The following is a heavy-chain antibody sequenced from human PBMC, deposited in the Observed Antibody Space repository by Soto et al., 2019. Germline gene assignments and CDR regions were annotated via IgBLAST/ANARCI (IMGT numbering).Heavy chain of an antibody. V-gene: IGHV1-8*01. D-gene: IGHD3-9*01. CDR1: GYTFTSYD. J-gene: IGHJ6*02. CDR2: MNPNSGNT. Sequence: GASVKVSCKASGYTFTSYDINWVRQATGQGLEWMGWMNPNSGNTGYAQKFQGRVTMTRNTSISTAYMELSSLRSEDTAVYYCARVRTQYYDILTGYYDRYYYYYYGMDVWG. CDR3: ARVRTQYYDILTGYYDRYYYYYYGMDV.